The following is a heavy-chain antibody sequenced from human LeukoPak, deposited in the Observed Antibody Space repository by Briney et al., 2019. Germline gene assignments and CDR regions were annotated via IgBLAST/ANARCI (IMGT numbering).Heavy chain of an antibody. V-gene: IGHV1-69*13. CDR2: IIPIFGTA. D-gene: IGHD3-3*01. CDR3: ATFRAHNYDFWSGYLDY. Sequence: SVKVSCKASGYTFTSYDINWVRQATGQGLEWMGGIIPIFGTANYAQKFQGRVTITADESTSTAYMELSSLRSEDTAVYYCATFRAHNYDFWSGYLDYWGQGTLVTVSS. CDR1: GYTFTSYD. J-gene: IGHJ4*02.